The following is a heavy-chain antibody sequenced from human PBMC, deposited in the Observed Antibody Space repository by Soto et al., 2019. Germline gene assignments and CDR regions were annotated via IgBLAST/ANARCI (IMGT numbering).Heavy chain of an antibody. CDR3: AGLTTNWFDP. CDR1: GGSISSGGYY. V-gene: IGHV4-31*03. Sequence: LSLTCTVSGGSISSGGYYWSWIRQHPGKGLEWIGYIYYSGSTYYNPSLKSRVTISVDTSKNQFSLKLSSVTAADTAVYYCAGLTTNWFDPWGQGTLVTVSS. D-gene: IGHD4-17*01. J-gene: IGHJ5*02. CDR2: IYYSGST.